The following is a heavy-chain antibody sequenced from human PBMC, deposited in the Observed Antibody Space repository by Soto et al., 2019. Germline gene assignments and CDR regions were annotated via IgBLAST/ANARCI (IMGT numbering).Heavy chain of an antibody. CDR1: GYTHTTYF. D-gene: IGHD3-10*01. Sequence: GASVKVCCKASGYTHTTYFMQWVRQDPGQGLEWMGSINPNDETAWYAQRFQGRVTMTRDTSTSTVYMELSSLRSEDTAVYYCARTMEYYYAMDVWGQGTTVTVSS. CDR3: ARTMEYYYAMDV. CDR2: INPNDETA. V-gene: IGHV1-46*01. J-gene: IGHJ6*02.